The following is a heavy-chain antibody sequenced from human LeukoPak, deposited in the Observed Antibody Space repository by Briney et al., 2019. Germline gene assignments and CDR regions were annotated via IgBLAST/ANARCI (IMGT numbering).Heavy chain of an antibody. Sequence: GGSLRLSCAASGFTFSSYRMSWVRQAPGKGLEWVANIKQDGSEKYYVDSVKGRFTISRDNAKNSLYLQMNSLRADDTAVYYCARVKVGGVVATSPFDPWGQGTLVTVSS. D-gene: IGHD2-15*01. CDR2: IKQDGSEK. CDR3: ARVKVGGVVATSPFDP. CDR1: GFTFSSYR. V-gene: IGHV3-7*01. J-gene: IGHJ5*02.